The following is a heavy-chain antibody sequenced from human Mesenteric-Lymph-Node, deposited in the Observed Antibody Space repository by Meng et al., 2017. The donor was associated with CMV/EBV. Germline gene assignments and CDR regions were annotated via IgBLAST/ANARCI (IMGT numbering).Heavy chain of an antibody. V-gene: IGHV1-69*02. Sequence: QVQLVQSGAEVKKPGSSVKVSCKASGGTFSSYTISWVRQAPGQGLEWMGRIIPILGIANYAQKFQGRVTITADKSTCTAYMELSSLRSEDTAVYYCAGGIAAAGSRWFDPWGQGTLVTVSS. CDR1: GGTFSSYT. CDR3: AGGIAAAGSRWFDP. J-gene: IGHJ5*02. D-gene: IGHD6-13*01. CDR2: IIPILGIA.